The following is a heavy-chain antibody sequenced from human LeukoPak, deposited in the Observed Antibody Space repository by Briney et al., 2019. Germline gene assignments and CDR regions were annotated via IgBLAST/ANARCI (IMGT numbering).Heavy chain of an antibody. Sequence: KPSETLSLTCSVSGDSISIYYWSWIRQPPGKGLEWIGYIYNSGSTNYNPSLKSRVTISVDTSKKQFSLKLTSVTAADTAVYYCARDRELGYWGQGTLVTVSS. D-gene: IGHD3-10*01. CDR1: GDSISIYY. J-gene: IGHJ4*02. V-gene: IGHV4-59*01. CDR3: ARDRELGY. CDR2: IYNSGST.